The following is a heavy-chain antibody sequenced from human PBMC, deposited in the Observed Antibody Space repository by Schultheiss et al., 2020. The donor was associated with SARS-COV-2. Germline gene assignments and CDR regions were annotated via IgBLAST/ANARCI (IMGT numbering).Heavy chain of an antibody. CDR1: GFTFSSYA. Sequence: GGSLRLSCAASGFTFSSYAMHWVRQAPGKGLEWVAVISYDGSNKYYADSVKGRFTISRDNSKNTLYLQMNSLRAEDTAVYYCASLHIVVVPAAIGYYYGMDVWGQGTTVTVSS. D-gene: IGHD2-2*01. V-gene: IGHV3-30*01. J-gene: IGHJ6*02. CDR2: ISYDGSNK. CDR3: ASLHIVVVPAAIGYYYGMDV.